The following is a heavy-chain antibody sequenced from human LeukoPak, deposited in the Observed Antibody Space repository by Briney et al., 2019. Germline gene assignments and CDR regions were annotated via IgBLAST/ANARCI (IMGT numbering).Heavy chain of an antibody. Sequence: PSETLSLTCTVSGASVSSGGYYWSWIRQPPGKGLECIGYIYYSGSTNFNPSLKSRVTISVGTSKNQFSLKVSSVTAADTAVYYCARRGGSGRSFDYWGQGTLVTVSS. J-gene: IGHJ4*02. CDR1: GASVSSGGYY. CDR3: ARRGGSGRSFDY. D-gene: IGHD3-10*01. CDR2: IYYSGST. V-gene: IGHV4-61*08.